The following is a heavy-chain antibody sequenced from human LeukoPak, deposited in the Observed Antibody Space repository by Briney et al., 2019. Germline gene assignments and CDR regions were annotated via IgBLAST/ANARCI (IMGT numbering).Heavy chain of an antibody. V-gene: IGHV3-21*01. J-gene: IGHJ4*02. CDR2: ISSSNSLI. CDR1: GFTFRSYS. D-gene: IGHD3-10*01. Sequence: PGGSLRLSCAASGFTFRSYSMNWVRQAPGQGLEWVPSISSSNSLIYYADSVKGRFTISRDNSKNSLYLQMNSLRAEGTAVYYCARVPGDYWGQGTLVTVSS. CDR3: ARVPGDY.